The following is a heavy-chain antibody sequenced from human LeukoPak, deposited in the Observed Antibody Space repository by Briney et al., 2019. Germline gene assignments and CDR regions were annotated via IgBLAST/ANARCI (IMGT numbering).Heavy chain of an antibody. CDR2: ISGSSSYT. CDR3: ARDPHYYDSSDYYYYFDY. J-gene: IGHJ4*02. Sequence: GGSLRLSCAASGFTFSSYSMSWVRQAPGKGLEWVSSISGSSSYTFYADSVKGRFTVSRDNAKSSLYLQMHSLRADDTAVYYCARDPHYYDSSDYYYYFDYRGQGTLVTVSS. V-gene: IGHV3-21*01. CDR1: GFTFSSYS. D-gene: IGHD3-22*01.